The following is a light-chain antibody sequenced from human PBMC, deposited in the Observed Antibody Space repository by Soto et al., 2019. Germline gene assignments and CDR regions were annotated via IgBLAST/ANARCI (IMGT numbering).Light chain of an antibody. J-gene: IGLJ3*02. CDR1: TGAVTSSHY. Sequence: QAVVTQEPSLTVSPGGTVTLTCSSSTGAVTSSHYPYWFQQKPGQAPRTVIYDTSNRHSWTPARFSGSLLGGKAALTLSGAQPEDEAEYYCLLSYSGARLFGGGTKLTVL. CDR3: LLSYSGARL. V-gene: IGLV7-46*01. CDR2: DTS.